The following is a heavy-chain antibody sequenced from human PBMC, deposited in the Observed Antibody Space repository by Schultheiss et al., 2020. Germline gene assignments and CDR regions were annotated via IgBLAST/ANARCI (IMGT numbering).Heavy chain of an antibody. D-gene: IGHD4-17*01. V-gene: IGHV3-33*01. Sequence: GESLKISCAASGFTFSSYGMHWVRQAPGKGLEWVAVIWYDGSNKYYADSVKGRFTISRDNSKNTLYLQMNSLRAEDTAVYYCARDFRYLDYGDYGNHYYYGMDVWGQGTTVTVSS. CDR2: IWYDGSNK. J-gene: IGHJ6*02. CDR1: GFTFSSYG. CDR3: ARDFRYLDYGDYGNHYYYGMDV.